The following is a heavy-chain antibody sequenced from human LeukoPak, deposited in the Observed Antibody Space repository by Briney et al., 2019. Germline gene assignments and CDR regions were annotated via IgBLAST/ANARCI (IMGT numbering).Heavy chain of an antibody. V-gene: IGHV3-48*01. CDR2: ISSSSSAI. J-gene: IGHJ4*02. CDR3: PRDWAPVSDLDPDV. D-gene: IGHD3-16*01. Sequence: GGSLRLSCAASGFTFSSYSMNWVRQAPGKGREWGSYISSSSSAIYYADSVKGRFTISRDNAKNSLYLQMNSLRAEHTAVSYCPRDWAPVSDLDPDVWGQGTLVTVSS. CDR1: GFTFSSYS.